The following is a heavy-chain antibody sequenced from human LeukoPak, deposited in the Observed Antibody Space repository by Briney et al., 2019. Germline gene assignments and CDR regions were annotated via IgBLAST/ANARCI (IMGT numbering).Heavy chain of an antibody. D-gene: IGHD1-26*01. Sequence: PGGSLRLSCAASGFTFSSYAMHWVRQAPGMGLEYVSAISSNGGSTYYANSVKGRFTISRDNSKNTLYLQMGSLRAEDMAVYYCARDSGSYYGADYWGQGTLVTVSS. CDR3: ARDSGSYYGADY. J-gene: IGHJ4*02. CDR1: GFTFSSYA. CDR2: ISSNGGST. V-gene: IGHV3-64*01.